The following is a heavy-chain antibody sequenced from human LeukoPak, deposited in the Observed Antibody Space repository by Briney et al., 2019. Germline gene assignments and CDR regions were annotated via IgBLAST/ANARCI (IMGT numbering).Heavy chain of an antibody. Sequence: PGGSLRLSCAASGFTFSSYGMHWVRQAPGKGLEWVAVISYDGSNKYYADSVKGRFTISRDNSKNTLYLQMNSLRAEDTAVYYCAKDYGSGNYYYYYYGMDVWGQGTTVTVSS. J-gene: IGHJ6*02. CDR3: AKDYGSGNYYYYYYGMDV. V-gene: IGHV3-30*18. CDR2: ISYDGSNK. D-gene: IGHD3-10*01. CDR1: GFTFSSYG.